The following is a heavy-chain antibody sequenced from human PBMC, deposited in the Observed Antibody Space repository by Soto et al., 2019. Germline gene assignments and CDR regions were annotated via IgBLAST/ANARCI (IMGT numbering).Heavy chain of an antibody. D-gene: IGHD3-10*01. Sequence: EVQLVESGGGLVQPGGSLRPSCAASGFTVSSNYMSWVRQAPGKGLEWVSVIYSGGSTYYADSVKGRFTISRHNSKNTLYLQMNSLRAEDTAVYYCARGYYGSGSYPYYFDYWGQGTLVTVSS. J-gene: IGHJ4*02. CDR2: IYSGGST. CDR1: GFTVSSNY. CDR3: ARGYYGSGSYPYYFDY. V-gene: IGHV3-53*04.